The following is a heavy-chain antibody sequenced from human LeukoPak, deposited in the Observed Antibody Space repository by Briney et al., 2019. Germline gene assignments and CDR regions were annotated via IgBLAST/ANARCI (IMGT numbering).Heavy chain of an antibody. J-gene: IGHJ4*02. CDR1: GFTFSSYA. CDR2: ISGSGGST. D-gene: IGHD3-16*01. V-gene: IGHV3-23*01. CDR3: AKVVGERWPKVPYYFDY. Sequence: PGGSLRLSCAASGFTFSSYAMSWVRQAPGKGLEWVSAISGSGGSTYYADSVKGRFTISRDNSKNTLYPQMNSLRAEDTAVYYCAKVVGERWPKVPYYFDYWGQGTLVTVSS.